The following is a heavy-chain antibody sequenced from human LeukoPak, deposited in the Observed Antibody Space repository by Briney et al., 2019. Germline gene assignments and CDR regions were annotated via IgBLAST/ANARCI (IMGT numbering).Heavy chain of an antibody. D-gene: IGHD5-24*01. CDR2: ISSSSSYI. Sequence: PGGSLRLSCAASGFTFSSYSMNWVRQAPGKGLEWVSSISSSSSYIYYGDSVKGRFTISRDNSKKTLYLQMNSLRVEDTAVYYCARGDGYNDAEYLQHWGQGTLVTVS. J-gene: IGHJ1*01. CDR3: ARGDGYNDAEYLQH. V-gene: IGHV3-21*01. CDR1: GFTFSSYS.